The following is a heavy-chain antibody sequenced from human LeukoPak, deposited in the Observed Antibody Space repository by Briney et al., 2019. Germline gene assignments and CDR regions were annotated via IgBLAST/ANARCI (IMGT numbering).Heavy chain of an antibody. Sequence: SETLSLTCTVSGGSISSGGYYWSWIRQHPGKGLEWIGYIYYSGSTYYNPSLKSRVTISVDTSKNQFSLKLSSVTAADTAVYYCAGRLRNSGFDAFDIWGQGTMVTVSS. CDR1: GGSISSGGYY. V-gene: IGHV4-31*03. CDR2: IYYSGST. J-gene: IGHJ3*02. CDR3: AGRLRNSGFDAFDI. D-gene: IGHD4-17*01.